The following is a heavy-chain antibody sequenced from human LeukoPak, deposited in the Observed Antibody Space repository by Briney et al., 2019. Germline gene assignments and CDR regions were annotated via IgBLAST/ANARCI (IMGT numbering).Heavy chain of an antibody. CDR3: ARAYDIDV. J-gene: IGHJ6*02. Sequence: SETLSLTCTVSGGSISNFYWSWIRQPPGKALEWIGYIYYTGTTKYNPSLKSRATISLDTSKNQFSLKLTSVTAADTALFFCARAYDIDVGGQGTTVTVSS. V-gene: IGHV4-59*01. CDR1: GGSISNFY. CDR2: IYYTGTT.